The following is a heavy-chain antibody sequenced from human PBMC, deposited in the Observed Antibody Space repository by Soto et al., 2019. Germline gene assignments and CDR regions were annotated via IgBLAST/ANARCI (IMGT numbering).Heavy chain of an antibody. D-gene: IGHD6-13*01. J-gene: IGHJ4*02. CDR1: GGSVSSSNW. CDR3: ARVVGYSSSWYEGSIDY. CDR2: IYDTGST. V-gene: IGHV4-4*02. Sequence: QVQLQESGPGLVKPSGTLSLTCAVSGGSVSSSNWWTWVRQPPGKGLEWIGEIYDTGSTNYNPSLKSRVTISVDKSKNQFSLKLSSVTAADTAVYYCARVVGYSSSWYEGSIDYWGKGTLVTVSS.